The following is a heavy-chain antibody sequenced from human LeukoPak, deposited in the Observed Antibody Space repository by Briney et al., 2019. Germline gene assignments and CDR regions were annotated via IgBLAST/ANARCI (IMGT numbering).Heavy chain of an antibody. CDR2: IIPIFGTA. D-gene: IGHD2-2*01. V-gene: IGHV1-69*13. CDR3: AREREVVPAAKVWFDP. Sequence: ASVKVSCKASGGTFGSYAISWVRQAPGQGLEWMGGIIPIFGTANYAQEFQGRVTITADESTSTAYMELSSLRSEDTAVYYCAREREVVPAAKVWFDPWGQGTLVTVSS. J-gene: IGHJ5*02. CDR1: GGTFGSYA.